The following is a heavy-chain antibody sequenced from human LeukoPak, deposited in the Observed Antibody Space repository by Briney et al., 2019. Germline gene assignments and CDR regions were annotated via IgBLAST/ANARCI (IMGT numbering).Heavy chain of an antibody. CDR2: ISSSSSYI. V-gene: IGHV3-21*01. CDR1: GFTFSRYS. Sequence: GGSLRLSRASSGFTFSRYSMNWVRQAGGRGREGVSSISSSSSYIYYADSVKGGFTISSDNAKNSLYLQMNSLRAEDTAVYYCARDQTLADLWGRGTLVTVSS. J-gene: IGHJ2*01. CDR3: ARDQTLADL.